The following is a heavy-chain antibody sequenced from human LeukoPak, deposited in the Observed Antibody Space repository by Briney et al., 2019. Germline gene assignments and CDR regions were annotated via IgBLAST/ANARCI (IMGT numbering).Heavy chain of an antibody. D-gene: IGHD1-1*01. CDR2: ISGSNSYI. Sequence: GGSLRLSCAASGFIFSNYGMHWIRQAPGKGLEWVSSISGSNSYIFYADSVKGRFTVSRDNAKDSLYLQMNSLRAEDTAVYYCARALTTLTYEGYWGQGTLVTVSS. V-gene: IGHV3-21*01. CDR3: ARALTTLTYEGY. J-gene: IGHJ4*02. CDR1: GFIFSNYG.